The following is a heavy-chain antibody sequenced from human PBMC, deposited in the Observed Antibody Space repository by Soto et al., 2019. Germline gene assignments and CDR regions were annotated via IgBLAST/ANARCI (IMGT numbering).Heavy chain of an antibody. CDR3: SKEQLATTVVVADYFDS. Sequence: GGSLRLSCAASGFTFSSYGMHWVRQAPGKGLEWVAVISYDGSNKYYADSVKGRFTISRDNSKNTLYLQMNSLRAEDTDVYYCSKEQLATTVVVADYFDSWGQGTLVTVSS. J-gene: IGHJ4*02. CDR2: ISYDGSNK. V-gene: IGHV3-30*18. CDR1: GFTFSSYG. D-gene: IGHD2-21*01.